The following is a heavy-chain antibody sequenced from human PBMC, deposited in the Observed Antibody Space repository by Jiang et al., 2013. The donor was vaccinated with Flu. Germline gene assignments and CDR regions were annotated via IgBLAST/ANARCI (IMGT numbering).Heavy chain of an antibody. Sequence: KKPGASVKVSCKASGNINISYYFHWVRQAPGQGPEWMGLLNPSGGGTSYAQKFQGRLTLTRDTSTGTVYMELSSLTSEDTAVYYCARCYAGGYYSMDVWGQGTTVTVSS. V-gene: IGHV1-46*01. CDR3: ARCYAGGYYSMDV. D-gene: IGHD4-23*01. J-gene: IGHJ6*02. CDR1: GNINISYY. CDR2: LNPSGGGT.